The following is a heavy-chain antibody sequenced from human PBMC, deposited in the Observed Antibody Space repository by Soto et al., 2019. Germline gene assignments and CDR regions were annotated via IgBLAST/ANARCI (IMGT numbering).Heavy chain of an antibody. V-gene: IGHV1-18*01. CDR2: ISAYNGNT. CDR3: ALVAYCGGDCYSGWWFDP. D-gene: IGHD2-21*02. J-gene: IGHJ5*02. CDR1: GYTFTSYG. Sequence: QVQLVQSGAEVKKPGASVKVSCKASGYTFTSYGISWVRQAPGQGLEWMGWISAYNGNTNYAQKLQGRVTMTTDTSTSTAYMELRSLRSDDTAVYYCALVAYCGGDCYSGWWFDPWGQGTLVTVSS.